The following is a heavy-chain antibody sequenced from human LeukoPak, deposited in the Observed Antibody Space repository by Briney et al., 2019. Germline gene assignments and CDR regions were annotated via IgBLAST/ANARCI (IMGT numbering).Heavy chain of an antibody. Sequence: ASVKVSCKASGYTFTSYDINWVRQATGQGLEWMGWMNPNSGNTGYAQKFQGRVTITRNTSISTAYMELSSLRSEDTAVYSCAKGSYNCNGDRCPQYYYYMDVWGKGTTVTVSS. CDR1: GYTFTSYD. CDR2: MNPNSGNT. J-gene: IGHJ6*03. D-gene: IGHD2-15*01. V-gene: IGHV1-8*03. CDR3: AKGSYNCNGDRCPQYYYYMDV.